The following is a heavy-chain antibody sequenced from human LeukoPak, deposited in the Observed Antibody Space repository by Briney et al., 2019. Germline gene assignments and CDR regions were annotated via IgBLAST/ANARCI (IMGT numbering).Heavy chain of an antibody. CDR3: ARYRPIAAAGTLDDAFDI. Sequence: SVKVSCKASGYTFTSYGISWVRQAPGQGLEWMGGIIPIFGTANYAQKFQGRVTITADESTSTAYMELSSLRSEDTAVYYCARYRPIAAAGTLDDAFDIWGQGTMVTVSS. J-gene: IGHJ3*02. D-gene: IGHD6-13*01. CDR2: IIPIFGTA. CDR1: GYTFTSYG. V-gene: IGHV1-69*13.